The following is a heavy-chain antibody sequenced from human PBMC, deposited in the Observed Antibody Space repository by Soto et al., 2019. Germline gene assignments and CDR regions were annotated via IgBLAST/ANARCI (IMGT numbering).Heavy chain of an antibody. J-gene: IGHJ6*02. CDR2: ISSSSSYT. Sequence: PGGSLRLSCAASGFTFSDYYMSWIRQAPGKGLEWVSYISSSSSYTNYADSVKGRFTISRDNAKNSLYLQMNSLRAEDTAVYYCARDQIPRYCTNVVCYTVPTPYYYCYGMDVWGQGTTVTVSS. CDR1: GFTFSDYY. D-gene: IGHD2-8*01. V-gene: IGHV3-11*06. CDR3: ARDQIPRYCTNVVCYTVPTPYYYCYGMDV.